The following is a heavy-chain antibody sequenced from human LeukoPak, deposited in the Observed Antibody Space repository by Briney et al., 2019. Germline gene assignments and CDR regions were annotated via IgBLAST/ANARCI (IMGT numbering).Heavy chain of an antibody. CDR1: GFTFYDYA. Sequence: GGSLRFSCAASGFTFYDYAMHWVRQAPGKGLKWVSLISCDGGGTYYADSVKGRFTISRDNSTHTLYLQMNSLGAEDTALYYCAKDKEYSGFGPILSGYYYGMDVWGKGTTVTVSS. D-gene: IGHD5-12*01. CDR3: AKDKEYSGFGPILSGYYYGMDV. CDR2: ISCDGGGT. J-gene: IGHJ6*04. V-gene: IGHV3-43D*04.